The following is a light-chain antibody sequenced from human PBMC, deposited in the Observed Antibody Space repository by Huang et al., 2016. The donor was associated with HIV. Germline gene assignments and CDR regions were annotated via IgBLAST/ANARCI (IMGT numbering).Light chain of an antibody. J-gene: IGKJ2*01. CDR1: QSVSRN. CDR3: QQYNNWPYT. CDR2: GPS. Sequence: EIVMTQSPATLSVSPGERATLSCRASQSVSRNLAWHQQKPGQAPRLLIYGPSTRATGSPARFSGSGSGTEFTLTISSLQSEDFAVYYCQQYNNWPYTFGQGTKLEIK. V-gene: IGKV3-15*01.